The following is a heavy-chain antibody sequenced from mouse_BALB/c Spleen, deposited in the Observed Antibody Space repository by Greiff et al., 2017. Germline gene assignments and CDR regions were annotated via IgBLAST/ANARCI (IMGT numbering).Heavy chain of an antibody. Sequence: EVKLEESGGGLVKPGGSLKLSCAASGFTFSSYAMSWVRQTPEKRLEWVASISSGGSTYYPDSVKGRFTISRDNARNILYLQMSSLRSEDTAMYYCARGGDYDYDGNYAMDYWGQGTSVTVSS. CDR2: ISSGGST. D-gene: IGHD2-4*01. V-gene: IGHV5-6-5*01. CDR3: ARGGDYDYDGNYAMDY. J-gene: IGHJ4*01. CDR1: GFTFSSYA.